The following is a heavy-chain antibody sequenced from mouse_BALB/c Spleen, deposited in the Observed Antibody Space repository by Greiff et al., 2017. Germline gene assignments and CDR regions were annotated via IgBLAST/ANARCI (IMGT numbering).Heavy chain of an antibody. V-gene: IGHV5-4*02. CDR1: GFTFSDYY. J-gene: IGHJ4*01. CDR2: ISDGGSYT. CDR3: ARDVEMDY. Sequence: EVKLQESGGGLVKPGGSLKLSCAASGFTFSDYYMYWVRQTPEKRLEWVATISDGGSYTYYPDSVKGRFTISRDNAKNNLYLQMSSLKSEDTAMYYCARDVEMDYWGQGTSVTVSS.